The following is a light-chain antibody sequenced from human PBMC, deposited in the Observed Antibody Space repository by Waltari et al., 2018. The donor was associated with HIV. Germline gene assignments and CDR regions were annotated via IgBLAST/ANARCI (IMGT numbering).Light chain of an antibody. CDR3: QQYNSYPLT. CDR1: QSVSSY. CDR2: DAS. Sequence: EIVLTQSPATLSLSPGERATLYCRASQSVSSYLAWYQQKAGQAPRLLIYDASDRATGIPARFSGSGSGTDFTLTISSLQPEDFATYYCQQYNSYPLTFGQGTRLEIK. V-gene: IGKV3-11*01. J-gene: IGKJ5*01.